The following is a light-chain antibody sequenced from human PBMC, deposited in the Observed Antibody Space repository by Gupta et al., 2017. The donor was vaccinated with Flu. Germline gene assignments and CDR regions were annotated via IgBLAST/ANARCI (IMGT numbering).Light chain of an antibody. CDR1: QSVGTY. J-gene: IGKJ2*01. CDR2: DAS. Sequence: EIVLTQSPATLSLSPGDRATLSCRASQSVGTYLAWYQQKPGQTPRLLIYDASNRATGIPARFSGSGSGTDFTLTISSLEPEDFAVYYCQKRSNWPPYTFGQGTKVEIK. CDR3: QKRSNWPPYT. V-gene: IGKV3-11*01.